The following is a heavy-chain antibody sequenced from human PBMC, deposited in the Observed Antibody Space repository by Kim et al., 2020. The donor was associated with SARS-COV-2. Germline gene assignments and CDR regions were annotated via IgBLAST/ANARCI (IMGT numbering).Heavy chain of an antibody. V-gene: IGHV5-51*01. Sequence: SPSIQGQVTISADTSIRTAYLQWSSLKASDTAMYYCARSLRTAEPYYFDYWGQGTLVTVSS. CDR3: ARSLRTAEPYYFDY. D-gene: IGHD4-17*01. J-gene: IGHJ4*02.